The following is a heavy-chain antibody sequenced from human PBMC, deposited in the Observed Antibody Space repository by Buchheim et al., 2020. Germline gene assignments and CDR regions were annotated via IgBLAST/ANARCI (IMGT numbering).Heavy chain of an antibody. CDR2: ISWDGGST. CDR3: AKDRGYYDSSGYYSGMRGYYYGMDV. J-gene: IGHJ6*02. CDR1: GFTFDDYA. V-gene: IGHV3-43D*03. D-gene: IGHD3-22*01. Sequence: EVQLVESGGVVVQPGGSPRLSCAASGFTFDDYAMHWVRQAPGKGLEWVSLISWDGGSTYYADSVKGRFTISRDNSKNSLYLQMNSLRAEDTALYYCAKDRGYYDSSGYYSGMRGYYYGMDVWGQGTT.